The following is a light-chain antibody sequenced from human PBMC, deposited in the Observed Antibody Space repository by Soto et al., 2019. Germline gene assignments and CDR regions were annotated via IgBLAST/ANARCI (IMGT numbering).Light chain of an antibody. Sequence: DIHMTQSPSSLSASLVDRVTITCQASQNINNYLNWYQQKPGRAPKLLIYDASNLEAGVPSRFRGSGSGTDFTFTISRLQPEDIATYYCQQYENLPTFGQGTRLEIK. J-gene: IGKJ5*01. CDR2: DAS. CDR1: QNINNY. CDR3: QQYENLPT. V-gene: IGKV1-33*01.